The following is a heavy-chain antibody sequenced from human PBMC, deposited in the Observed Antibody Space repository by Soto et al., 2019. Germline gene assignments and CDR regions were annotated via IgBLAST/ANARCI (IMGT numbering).Heavy chain of an antibody. CDR2: IYYSGST. D-gene: IGHD3-22*01. J-gene: IGHJ4*02. CDR1: GGSISSSSYY. Sequence: QLQLQEPGPGLVKPSETLSLTCTVSGGSISSSSYYWGWIRQPPGKGLEWIGSIYYSGSTYYNPSLKSRVTISVDTSKNQFSLKLSSVTAADTAVYYCARHVRGWQDSSGYYYWALFDYWGQGTLVTVSS. CDR3: ARHVRGWQDSSGYYYWALFDY. V-gene: IGHV4-39*01.